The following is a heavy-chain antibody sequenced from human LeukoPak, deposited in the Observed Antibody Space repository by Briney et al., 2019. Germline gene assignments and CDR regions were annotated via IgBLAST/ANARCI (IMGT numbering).Heavy chain of an antibody. J-gene: IGHJ6*03. V-gene: IGHV3-21*06. CDR1: GFTFSSYG. CDR2: IRSSSSYI. CDR3: ARDRQTIGPRPDYYYHYMDV. D-gene: IGHD6-6*01. Sequence: GGSLRLSCAASGFTFSSYGMTWVRRAPGKGLEWVSSIRSSSSYIYYGDSVKGRFTIARDNAKNSLYLQMNSLRAEDAAVYYCARDRQTIGPRPDYYYHYMDVWGRGTTVTVSS.